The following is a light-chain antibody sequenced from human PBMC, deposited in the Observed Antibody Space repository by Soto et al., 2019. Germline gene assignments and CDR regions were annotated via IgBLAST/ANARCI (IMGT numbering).Light chain of an antibody. J-gene: IGKJ1*01. CDR1: QGISSY. V-gene: IGKV1-9*01. CDR2: AAS. Sequence: DIQLTQSPSFLSASVGDRVTITSRASQGISSYLAWYQQKPGKAPKLLLYAASTLQSGVPSRFSRSGSGTEFTLPISSLQPEDFATYSFQQLNSYPWTFGQGTKGEIK. CDR3: QQLNSYPWT.